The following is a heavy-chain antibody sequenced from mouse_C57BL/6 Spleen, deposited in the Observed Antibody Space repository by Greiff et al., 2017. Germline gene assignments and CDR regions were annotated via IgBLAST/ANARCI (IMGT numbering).Heavy chain of an antibody. CDR3: ARGGDL. Sequence: DVKLQESGPGLVKPSQSLSLTCSVTGYSITSGYYWNWIRQFPGNKLEWMGYISYDGSNNYNPSLKNRISITRDTSKNQFFLKLNSVTTEDTATYYCARGGDLWGQGTTLTVSS. D-gene: IGHD3-3*01. J-gene: IGHJ2*01. CDR2: ISYDGSN. CDR1: GYSITSGYY. V-gene: IGHV3-6*01.